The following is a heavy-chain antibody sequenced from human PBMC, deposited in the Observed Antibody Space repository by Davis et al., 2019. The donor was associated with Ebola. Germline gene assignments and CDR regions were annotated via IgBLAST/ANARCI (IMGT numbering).Heavy chain of an antibody. CDR2: ISGSGGST. Sequence: GGSLRLSCAASGFTFSSYAMSWVRQAPGKGLEWVSAISGSGGSTYYADSVKGRFTISRVNSKNTLYLQMNSLRAEDTAVYYCARTDGYRFGWFDPWGQGTLVTVSS. D-gene: IGHD5-24*01. V-gene: IGHV3-23*01. CDR1: GFTFSSYA. CDR3: ARTDGYRFGWFDP. J-gene: IGHJ5*02.